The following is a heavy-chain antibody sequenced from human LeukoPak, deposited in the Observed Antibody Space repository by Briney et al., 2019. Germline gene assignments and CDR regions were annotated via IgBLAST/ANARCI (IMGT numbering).Heavy chain of an antibody. J-gene: IGHJ4*02. CDR3: AREGYSGSSEGFDY. Sequence: NPAESLRVACAASEFTCSSDSRNPVRHASAKSLLTVASISGSSGYIFYAVSVKGRFTISRDNAKNSLYLQMNSLRTEDTAMYYCAREGYSGSSEGFDYWGQGTLVTVSS. CDR2: ISGSSGYI. D-gene: IGHD2-2*01. V-gene: IGHV3-21*01. CDR1: EFTCSSDS.